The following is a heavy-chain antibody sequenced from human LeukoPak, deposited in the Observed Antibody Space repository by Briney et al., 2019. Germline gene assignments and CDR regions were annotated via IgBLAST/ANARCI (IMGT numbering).Heavy chain of an antibody. CDR2: ISGSGSHI. V-gene: IGHV3-23*01. Sequence: GGSLRLSCAASGFTFSSHGMSWVRQAPGKGLEWVSGISGSGSHIYYTDSVKGRFTISRDNSKNTLNLQMNSLRAEDTAVYYCARGEYCSSTSCSGGDYWGQGTLVTVSS. CDR1: GFTFSSHG. J-gene: IGHJ4*02. CDR3: ARGEYCSSTSCSGGDY. D-gene: IGHD2-2*01.